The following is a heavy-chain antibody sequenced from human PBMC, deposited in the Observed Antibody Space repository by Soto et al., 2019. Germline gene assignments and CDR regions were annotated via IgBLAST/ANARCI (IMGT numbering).Heavy chain of an antibody. CDR1: GGSISSYY. Sequence: SETLSLTCTVSGGSISSYYWSWIRQPPGKGLEWIGYTYYSGSTNYNPSLKSRVTISVDTSKNQFSLKLSSVTAADRAVYYCARRYSSAFDICGQGTMVSVSS. CDR3: ARRYSSAFDI. J-gene: IGHJ3*02. CDR2: TYYSGST. D-gene: IGHD6-13*01. V-gene: IGHV4-59*08.